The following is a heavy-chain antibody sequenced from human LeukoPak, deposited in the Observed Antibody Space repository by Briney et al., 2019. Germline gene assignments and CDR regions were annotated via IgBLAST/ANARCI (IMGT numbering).Heavy chain of an antibody. D-gene: IGHD4/OR15-4a*01. J-gene: IGHJ2*01. Sequence: SQTLSLTCAISGDSVSSNIAAWNWIRQSPSRGLEWLGRTYYRSKWYNDYAVSVKSRITINPDTSKNQFSLQLNSVTPEDTAVYYCASNPLTSTYWYFDLWGRGTLVTVSS. V-gene: IGHV6-1*01. CDR2: TYYRSKWYN. CDR1: GDSVSSNIAA. CDR3: ASNPLTSTYWYFDL.